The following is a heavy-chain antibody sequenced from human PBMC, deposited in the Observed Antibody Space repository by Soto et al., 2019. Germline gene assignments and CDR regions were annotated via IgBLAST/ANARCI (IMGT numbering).Heavy chain of an antibody. D-gene: IGHD3-10*01. Sequence: QVQLQESGPGLVKPSQTLSLTCTVSGGSISSGGYYWSWIRQDPGKGLEWIGYIYYSGSTYYNPSLKSRVTISVDTSKNQFSLKLSSVTAADTAVYYCARDSITMVRGVIINWFDPWGQGTLVTVSS. V-gene: IGHV4-31*03. J-gene: IGHJ5*02. CDR2: IYYSGST. CDR1: GGSISSGGYY. CDR3: ARDSITMVRGVIINWFDP.